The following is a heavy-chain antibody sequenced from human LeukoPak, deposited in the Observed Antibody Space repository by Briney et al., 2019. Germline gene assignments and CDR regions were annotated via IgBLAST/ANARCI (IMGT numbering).Heavy chain of an antibody. CDR2: IIPIFGTA. V-gene: IGHV1-69*13. D-gene: IGHD1-26*01. CDR3: ARSAGSYYFGYFDY. J-gene: IGHJ4*02. CDR1: GGTFSSYA. Sequence: GASVKVSCKASGGTFSSYAISWVRQAPGQGLERMGGIIPIFGTANYAQKFQGRVTITADESTSTAYMELSSLRSEDTAVYYCARSAGSYYFGYFDYWGQGTLVTVSS.